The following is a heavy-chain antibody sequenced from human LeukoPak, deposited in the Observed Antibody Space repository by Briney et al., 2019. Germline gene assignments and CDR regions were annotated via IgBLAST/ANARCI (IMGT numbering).Heavy chain of an antibody. V-gene: IGHV1-18*01. CDR2: ISAYNGNT. J-gene: IGHJ5*02. Sequence: GASVKVSCKASGYTFTSYGISWVRQAPGQGLEWMGWISAYNGNTNYAQKLQGRVTMTTDTSTSTAYMKLRSLRSDDTAVYYCARWPRVVVAASADINWFDPWGQGTLVTVSS. CDR1: GYTFTSYG. D-gene: IGHD2-15*01. CDR3: ARWPRVVVAASADINWFDP.